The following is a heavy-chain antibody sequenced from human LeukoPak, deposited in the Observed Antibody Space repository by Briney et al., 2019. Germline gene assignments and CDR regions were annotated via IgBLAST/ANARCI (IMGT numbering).Heavy chain of an antibody. V-gene: IGHV3-7*01. J-gene: IGHJ4*02. CDR1: GFTFSDHH. CDR2: IKQDGSAK. CDR3: ATSYDSSGNN. Sequence: GGSLRLSCEGSGFTFSDHHMDWVRQAPGMGLEWVANIKQDGSAKYYVDSVKGRFTISRDNARNSLYLEMNNLRAEDTAIYYCATSYDSSGNNWGQGTLVTVSS. D-gene: IGHD3-22*01.